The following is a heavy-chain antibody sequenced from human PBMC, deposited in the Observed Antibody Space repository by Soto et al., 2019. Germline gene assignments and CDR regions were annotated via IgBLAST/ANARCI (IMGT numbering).Heavy chain of an antibody. Sequence: PRLSCAASGFTFSSYAMHWVRQAPGKGLEWVAVISYDGSNKYYADSVKGRFTISRDNSKNTLYLQMNSLRAEDTAVYYCARDSEPGYSSSWSTFDYWGQGTLVTVSS. CDR1: GFTFSSYA. J-gene: IGHJ4*02. CDR3: ARDSEPGYSSSWSTFDY. CDR2: ISYDGSNK. D-gene: IGHD6-13*01. V-gene: IGHV3-30-3*01.